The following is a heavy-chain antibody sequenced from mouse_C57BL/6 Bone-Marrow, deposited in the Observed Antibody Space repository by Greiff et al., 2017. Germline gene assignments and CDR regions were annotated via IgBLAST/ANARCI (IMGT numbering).Heavy chain of an antibody. V-gene: IGHV3-6*01. J-gene: IGHJ2*01. Sequence: DVHLVESGPGLVKPSQSLSLTCSVTGYSITSGYYWNWIRQFPGNKLEWMGYISYDGSNNYNPSPKNRISITRDTSKNQFFLKLNSVTTEDTATYYCARRGDYYFDYWGQGTTLTVSS. CDR2: ISYDGSN. CDR3: ARRGDYYFDY. CDR1: GYSITSGYY.